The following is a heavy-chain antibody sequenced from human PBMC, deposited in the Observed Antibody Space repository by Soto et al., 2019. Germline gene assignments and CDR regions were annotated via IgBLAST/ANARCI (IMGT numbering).Heavy chain of an antibody. Sequence: KTGGSLRLSCVASGFTFSNFEMHWMRQVPGKGLEWVSSISGSSNYIYYADSVKGRFTITRDNARDSMYLQMNSLRAEDTALYHFARGLLESSDSTRLYQEEYWGQGSLVTVSS. CDR1: GFTFSNFE. D-gene: IGHD3-10*01. J-gene: IGHJ4*02. CDR3: ARGLLESSDSTRLYQEEY. V-gene: IGHV3-21*04. CDR2: ISGSSNYI.